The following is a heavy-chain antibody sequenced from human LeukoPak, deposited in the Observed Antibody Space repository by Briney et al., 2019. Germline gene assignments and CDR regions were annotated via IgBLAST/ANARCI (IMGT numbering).Heavy chain of an antibody. D-gene: IGHD2-15*01. CDR2: ITGSGSST. J-gene: IGHJ3*02. CDR3: AKNRYCSGNTCFKDAFDI. CDR1: GFTFNNYG. V-gene: IGHV3-23*01. Sequence: GGSLILSCPASGFTFNNYGMNWVRQAPGRGREGVSLITGSGSSTFYADSVKGRFTISRDNSKNTLYLEMNGLRAEDTAMYYCAKNRYCSGNTCFKDAFDIWGQGTMVTVSS.